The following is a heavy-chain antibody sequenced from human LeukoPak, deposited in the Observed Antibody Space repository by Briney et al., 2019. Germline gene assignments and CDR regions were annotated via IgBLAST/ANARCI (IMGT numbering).Heavy chain of an antibody. CDR3: ATRKDGGGDPEDAFDI. J-gene: IGHJ3*02. D-gene: IGHD2-21*01. CDR2: FDPEDGET. CDR1: GYTLTELS. V-gene: IGHV1-24*01. Sequence: GASVKVSCKVSGYTLTELSMHWVRQAPGKGLEWMGGFDPEDGETIYAQKFQGRVTMTEDTSTDTAYMELSSLRSEDTAVYYCATRKDGGGDPEDAFDIWGQGTMVTVSS.